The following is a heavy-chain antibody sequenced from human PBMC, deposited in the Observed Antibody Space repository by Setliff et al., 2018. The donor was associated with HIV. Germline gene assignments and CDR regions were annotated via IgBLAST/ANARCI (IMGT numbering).Heavy chain of an antibody. CDR3: ARGRHSTTAGATKVGY. J-gene: IGHJ4*02. CDR2: MNPNSTNT. Sequence: ASVKVSCKTSGYTFINYGINWVRQAPGQGLEWMGWMNPNSTNTGYAQRFQGRVILTGDTSISTAYMELISLTSEDTAVYYCARGRHSTTAGATKVGYWGRGTLVTVSS. CDR1: GYTFINYG. D-gene: IGHD1-26*01. V-gene: IGHV1-8*02.